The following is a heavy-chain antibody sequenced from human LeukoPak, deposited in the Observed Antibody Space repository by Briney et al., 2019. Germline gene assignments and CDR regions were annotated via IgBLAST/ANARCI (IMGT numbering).Heavy chain of an antibody. J-gene: IGHJ3*01. CDR3: AKDIQLST. Sequence: GGSLRLSCAASGFTFSSYWMHWVRQAPGKGLEWVSLIGASGESTYYADSVKGRFTISRDNSKNTLSLQMNSLRVEDTAMYFCAKDIQLSTWGLGTMVTVSS. CDR1: GFTFSSYW. V-gene: IGHV3-23*01. D-gene: IGHD5-24*01. CDR2: IGASGEST.